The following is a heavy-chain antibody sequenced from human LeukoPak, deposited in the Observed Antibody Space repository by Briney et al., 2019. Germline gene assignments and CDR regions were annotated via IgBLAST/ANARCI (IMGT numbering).Heavy chain of an antibody. V-gene: IGHV3-7*01. J-gene: IGHJ4*02. D-gene: IGHD6-13*01. CDR1: GFTFSSYW. CDR2: IKQDGSEK. CDR3: ARGPPYIAAAGTFDY. Sequence: GGSLRLSCAASGFTFSSYWMSWVRQAPGKGLEWVANIKQDGSEKYYVDSVKGRFTISRDNAKNSLYLQMNSLRAEDTAVYYCARGPPYIAAAGTFDYWGQGTLVTVSS.